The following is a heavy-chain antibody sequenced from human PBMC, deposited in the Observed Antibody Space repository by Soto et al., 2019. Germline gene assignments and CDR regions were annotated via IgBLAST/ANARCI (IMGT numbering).Heavy chain of an antibody. D-gene: IGHD3-10*01. Sequence: ASVKVSCQASGYTFTEYHLHSVRQAPGQGLEWMGWINPHSGGTNYAQKFQDWVTMTSDTSISTAYMELSRLTSEETAVYYCVTASGSDNHSLHSWGPGTLVTVSS. CDR3: VTASGSDNHSLHS. J-gene: IGHJ4*02. V-gene: IGHV1-2*04. CDR2: INPHSGGT. CDR1: GYTFTEYH.